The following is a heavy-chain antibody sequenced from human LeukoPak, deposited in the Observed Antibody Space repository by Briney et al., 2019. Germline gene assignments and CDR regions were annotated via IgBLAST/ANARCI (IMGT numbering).Heavy chain of an antibody. CDR3: ARGGNGGLDY. Sequence: PSETLSLTCTVSGYSISSGSYCWSWIRQPAGKGLEWIGRIYTSGSTNYNPSLKSRVTISVDTSKNQFSLKLSSVTAADTAVYYCARGGNGGLDYWGQGTLVTVSS. CDR2: IYTSGST. J-gene: IGHJ4*02. D-gene: IGHD4-23*01. CDR1: GYSISSGSYC. V-gene: IGHV4-61*02.